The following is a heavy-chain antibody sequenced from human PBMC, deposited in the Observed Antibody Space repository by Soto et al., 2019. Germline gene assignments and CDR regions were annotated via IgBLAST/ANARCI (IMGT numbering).Heavy chain of an antibody. Sequence: ESGPTLVNPTQTRTLTCTFSGFSLTTGGVSVGWIRQSPGKALEWLASINWNDDKRYSPSLKSRVTITKDNSKKQVVLTMTNVDPVDTATYFCSQRVGSRGSFEYFGQGTLVTVSA. V-gene: IGHV2-5*01. D-gene: IGHD3-10*01. J-gene: IGHJ4*02. CDR2: INWNDDK. CDR3: SQRVGSRGSFEY. CDR1: GFSLTTGGVS.